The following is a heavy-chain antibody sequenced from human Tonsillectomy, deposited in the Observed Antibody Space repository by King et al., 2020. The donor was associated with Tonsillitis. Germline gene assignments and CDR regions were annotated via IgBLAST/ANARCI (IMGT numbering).Heavy chain of an antibody. V-gene: IGHV3-48*01. CDR2: ISSCSSTI. J-gene: IGHJ6*02. CDR1: GFTFSSYS. D-gene: IGHD3-3*01. CDR3: ARNDFWSGPNYYYGMDV. Sequence: VQLVESGGGLVQPGGSLRLSCAASGFTFSSYSMNWVRQAPGKGLEWVSYISSCSSTIYYADSVKGRFTISRDNAKNSLYRQMNSLRAEDTAVYYCARNDFWSGPNYYYGMDVWGQGTTVTVSS.